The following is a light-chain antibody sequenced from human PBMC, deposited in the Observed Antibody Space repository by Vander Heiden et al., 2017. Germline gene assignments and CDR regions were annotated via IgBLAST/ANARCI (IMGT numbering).Light chain of an antibody. CDR2: EVT. CDR1: SSDVGGYEY. CDR3: SSYAGNNNKV. V-gene: IGLV2-8*01. J-gene: IGLJ1*01. Sequence: QSALAQPPSASGSPGPSVPISCTGSSSDVGGYEYVSWYQQHPGKAPKLIIYEVTKRSSGVPDRFSGSKSGNTASLTVSGLQAEDEADYYCSSYAGNNNKVFGTGTKVTVL.